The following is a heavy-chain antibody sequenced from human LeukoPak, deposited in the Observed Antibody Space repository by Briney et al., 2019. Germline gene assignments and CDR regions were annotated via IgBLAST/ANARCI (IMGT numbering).Heavy chain of an antibody. CDR2: IYYSGST. D-gene: IGHD2-21*01. Sequence: PSETLPLTCTVSGGSISSSSYYWGWIRQPPGKGLEWIGSIYYSGSTYYNPSLKSRVTISVDTSKNQFSLKLSSVTAADTAVYYCARRRIVAIDYWGQGTLVTVSS. V-gene: IGHV4-39*01. CDR1: GGSISSSSYY. J-gene: IGHJ4*02. CDR3: ARRRIVAIDY.